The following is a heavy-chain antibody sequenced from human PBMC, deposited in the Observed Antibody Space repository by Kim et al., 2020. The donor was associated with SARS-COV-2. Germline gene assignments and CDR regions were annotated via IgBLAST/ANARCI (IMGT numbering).Heavy chain of an antibody. J-gene: IGHJ3*02. CDR2: INPSGGST. D-gene: IGHD3-16*01. CDR3: ARARGGGRGIDAFDI. CDR1: GYTFTSYY. Sequence: ASVKVSCKASGYTFTSYYMHWVRQAPGQGLEWMGIINPSGGSTSYAQKFQGRVTMTRDTSTSTVYMELSSLRSEDTAVYYCARARGGGRGIDAFDIWGQGTMVTVSS. V-gene: IGHV1-46*01.